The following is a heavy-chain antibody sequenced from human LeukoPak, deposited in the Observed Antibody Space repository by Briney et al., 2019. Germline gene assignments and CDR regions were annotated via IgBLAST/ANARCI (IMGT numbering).Heavy chain of an antibody. CDR3: ASTARVDSSGYKRTFDY. CDR2: INTNTGNP. Sequence: GASVKVSCKASGYTFTSYAMNWVRQAPGQGLEWMGWINTNTGNPTYAQGFTGRFVFSLDTSVSTAYLQISSLKAEDTAVYYCASTARVDSSGYKRTFDYWGQGTLVTVSS. D-gene: IGHD3-22*01. J-gene: IGHJ4*02. CDR1: GYTFTSYA. V-gene: IGHV7-4-1*02.